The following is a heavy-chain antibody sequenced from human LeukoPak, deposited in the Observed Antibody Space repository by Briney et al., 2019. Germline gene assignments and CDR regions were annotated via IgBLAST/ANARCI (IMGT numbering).Heavy chain of an antibody. CDR3: GVGPCGGYDFFDY. J-gene: IGHJ4*02. V-gene: IGHV3-21*01. CDR1: CFTFSSYS. CDR2: ISGSSSYI. D-gene: IGHD5-12*01. Sequence: GGSLRLSCAACCFTFSSYSMKCVRQAPGKGLEWVSSISGSSSYIYYADSVKGRFTISRDNAKNSLYLQMNRLRAEDTAVYYCGVGPCGGYDFFDYWGQGTLVTVSS.